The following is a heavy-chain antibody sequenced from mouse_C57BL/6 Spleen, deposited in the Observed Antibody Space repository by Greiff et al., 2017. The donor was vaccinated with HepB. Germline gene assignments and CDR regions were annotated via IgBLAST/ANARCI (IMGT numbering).Heavy chain of an antibody. D-gene: IGHD2-4*01. CDR3: ARDRDYAGYWYFDV. J-gene: IGHJ1*03. CDR2: ISDGGSYT. Sequence: DVHLVESGGGLVKPGGSLKLSCAASGFTFSSYAMSWVRQTPEKRLEWVATISDGGSYTYYPDNVKGRFTISRDNAKNNLYLQMSHLKSEDTAMYYCARDRDYAGYWYFDVWGTGTTVTVSS. CDR1: GFTFSSYA. V-gene: IGHV5-4*01.